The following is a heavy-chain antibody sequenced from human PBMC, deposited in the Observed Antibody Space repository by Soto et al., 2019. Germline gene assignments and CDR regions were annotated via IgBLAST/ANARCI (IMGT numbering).Heavy chain of an antibody. CDR2: IVPRGGIR. J-gene: IGHJ4*02. CDR3: SKRLCDGSNCFLDY. Sequence: QVLLVQSGNEVKRPGASLKLSCQASGDTLINYYIHWVRQAPGQGLEWMGVIVPRGGIRNYAPQFQGRLTLTRDTSTGTAYMDLSSLTSDDTALYFCSKRLCDGSNCFLDYWGPGTQVIVSS. D-gene: IGHD4-4*01. V-gene: IGHV1-46*01. CDR1: GDTLINYY.